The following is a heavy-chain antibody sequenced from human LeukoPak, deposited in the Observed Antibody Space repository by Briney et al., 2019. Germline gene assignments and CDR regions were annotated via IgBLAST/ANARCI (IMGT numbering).Heavy chain of an antibody. Sequence: GGSLRLSCAASGFTFSSYAMSWVRQAPGKGLEWVSAISGSGGSTYYADSVKGRFTIPRDNSKNTLYLQMNSLRAEGTAVYYCAKATTVAGYYFDYWGLGTLVTGSS. D-gene: IGHD6-19*01. J-gene: IGHJ4*02. CDR3: AKATTVAGYYFDY. CDR2: ISGSGGST. V-gene: IGHV3-23*01. CDR1: GFTFSSYA.